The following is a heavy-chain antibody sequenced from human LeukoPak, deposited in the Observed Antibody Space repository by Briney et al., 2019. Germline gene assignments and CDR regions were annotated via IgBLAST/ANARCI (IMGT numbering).Heavy chain of an antibody. D-gene: IGHD2-2*02. CDR3: ASHCSSTSCYSP. J-gene: IGHJ5*02. CDR2: IIPIFGTA. V-gene: IGHV1-69*13. CDR1: EYTFTSYS. Sequence: GASVKVSCKASEYTFTSYSMNWVRQAPGQGLEWMGGIIPIFGTANYAQKFQGRVTITADESTSTAYMELSSLRSEDTAVYYCASHCSSTSCYSPWGQGTLVTVSS.